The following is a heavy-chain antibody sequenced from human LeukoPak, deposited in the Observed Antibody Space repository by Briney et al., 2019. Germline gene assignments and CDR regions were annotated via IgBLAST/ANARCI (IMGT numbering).Heavy chain of an antibody. Sequence: GGSLRLSCAASGFTFSSYGMSWVRQAPGKGLDWVSAISGSGYTTYYADSVKGRFTISRDNSKNTLYLQMNSLRAEDTAVYYCAKRGTYYFDYWGQGTLVTVSS. CDR2: ISGSGYTT. D-gene: IGHD1-1*01. CDR3: AKRGTYYFDY. V-gene: IGHV3-23*01. CDR1: GFTFSSYG. J-gene: IGHJ4*02.